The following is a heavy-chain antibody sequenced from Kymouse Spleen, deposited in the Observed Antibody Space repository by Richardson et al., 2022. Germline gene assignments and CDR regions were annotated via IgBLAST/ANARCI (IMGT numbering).Heavy chain of an antibody. Sequence: QVQLVESGGGVVQPGRSLRLSCAASGFTFSSYGMHWVRQAPGKGLEWVAVIWYDGSNKYYADSVKGRFTISRDNSKNTLYLQMNSLRAEDTAVYYCARDRTRIAARPPYYYYGMDVWGQGTTVTVSS. D-gene: IGHD6-6*01. CDR2: IWYDGSNK. CDR1: GFTFSSYG. CDR3: ARDRTRIAARPPYYYYGMDV. J-gene: IGHJ6*02. V-gene: IGHV3-33*01.